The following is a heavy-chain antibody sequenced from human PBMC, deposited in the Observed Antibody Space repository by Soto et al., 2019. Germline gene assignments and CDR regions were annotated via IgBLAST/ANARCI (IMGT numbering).Heavy chain of an antibody. CDR2: ISGSGGST. Sequence: GGSLRLSCAASGFTFSSYAMSLVRQAPGKGLEWVSSISGSGGSTYYADSVKGRFTISRDNSKTTLYLQMNSLRAEDTAVYYCAKDHDYYGSGNYWIALDIWGQGTMVTVSS. CDR3: AKDHDYYGSGNYWIALDI. J-gene: IGHJ3*02. CDR1: GFTFSSYA. V-gene: IGHV3-23*01. D-gene: IGHD3-10*01.